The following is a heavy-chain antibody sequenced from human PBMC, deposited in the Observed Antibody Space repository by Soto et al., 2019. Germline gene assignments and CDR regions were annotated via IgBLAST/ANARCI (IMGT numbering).Heavy chain of an antibody. CDR1: GYTFSGYY. Sequence: ASVKVSCKTSGYTFSGYYMHWVRQAPGQGLEWMGWINPNSGGTNYAQKFQGRVTMTRDTSISTGYMDLSRLRSDDTAVYYCARSLNLNYLWFDPWGQGSLVTVSS. J-gene: IGHJ5*02. CDR3: ARSLNLNYLWFDP. V-gene: IGHV1-2*02. D-gene: IGHD1-7*01. CDR2: INPNSGGT.